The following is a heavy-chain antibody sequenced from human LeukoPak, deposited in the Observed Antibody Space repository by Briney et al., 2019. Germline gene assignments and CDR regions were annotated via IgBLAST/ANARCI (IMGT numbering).Heavy chain of an antibody. CDR3: ARATRASAVAALGAFDI. Sequence: PSETLSLTCTVSGGSISSSSYYWGWIRQPPGKGLEWIGSIYYSGSTYYNPSLKSRVTISVDTSKNQFSLKLSSVTAADTAVYYCARATRASAVAALGAFDIWGQGTMVTVSS. CDR2: IYYSGST. CDR1: GGSISSSSYY. D-gene: IGHD2-15*01. J-gene: IGHJ3*02. V-gene: IGHV4-39*01.